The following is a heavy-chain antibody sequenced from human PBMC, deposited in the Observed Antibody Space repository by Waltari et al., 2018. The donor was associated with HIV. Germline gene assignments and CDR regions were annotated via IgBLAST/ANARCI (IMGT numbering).Heavy chain of an antibody. CDR3: ARQGLGSLLGHFDY. CDR2: IYYSGST. J-gene: IGHJ4*02. CDR1: GGSISSSSYY. V-gene: IGHV4-39*01. D-gene: IGHD7-27*01. Sequence: QLQLQESGPGLVKPSETLSLTCTVSGGSISSSSYYWGWIRQPPGKGLEWIGSIYYSGSTYYNPSLKSRVTISVDTSKNQFSLKLSSVTAADTAVYYCARQGLGSLLGHFDYWGQGTLVTVSS.